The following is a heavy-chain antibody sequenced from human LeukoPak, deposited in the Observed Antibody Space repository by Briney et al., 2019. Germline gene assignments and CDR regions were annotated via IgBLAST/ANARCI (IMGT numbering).Heavy chain of an antibody. V-gene: IGHV1-46*01. CDR3: ARDRGSASYYYYGMDV. D-gene: IGHD3-10*01. J-gene: IGHJ6*02. Sequence: GASVKVSCKASGYTFTSYYMHWVRQAPGQGLEWMGIINPSGGSTKYAQKFQGRVTVTADESTSTAYMDLSSLRSEDTAVYYCARDRGSASYYYYGMDVWGQGTTVTVSS. CDR1: GYTFTSYY. CDR2: INPSGGST.